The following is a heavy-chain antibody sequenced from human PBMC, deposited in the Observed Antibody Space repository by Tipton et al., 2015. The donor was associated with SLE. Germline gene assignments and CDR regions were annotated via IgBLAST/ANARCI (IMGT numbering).Heavy chain of an antibody. CDR2: ISDDGTTD. CDR1: GFTFSNYA. D-gene: IGHD1-20*01. V-gene: IGHV3-30*04. J-gene: IGHJ4*02. Sequence: SLRLSCAASGFTFSNYAMHWVRQAPGKGVGVVAIISDDGTTDYYADSVKGRFIISRDSSKSTVFLQMNSLRVEDTAVYFCATNRGNWNRRVESWGQGTLVTVSS. CDR3: ATNRGNWNRRVES.